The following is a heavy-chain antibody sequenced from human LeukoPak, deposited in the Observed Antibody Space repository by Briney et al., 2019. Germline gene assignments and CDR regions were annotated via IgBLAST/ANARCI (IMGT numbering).Heavy chain of an antibody. D-gene: IGHD2-2*02. V-gene: IGHV1-69*04. Sequence: SVKVSCKASGGTFSSYTISWVRQAPGQGLEWMGRIIPILGIANYAQKFQRRVTITADKSTSTAYMELSSLRSEDTAVYYCARDFGGIVVVPAAILSYGYFDLWGRGTLVTVSS. CDR1: GGTFSSYT. J-gene: IGHJ2*01. CDR3: ARDFGGIVVVPAAILSYGYFDL. CDR2: IIPILGIA.